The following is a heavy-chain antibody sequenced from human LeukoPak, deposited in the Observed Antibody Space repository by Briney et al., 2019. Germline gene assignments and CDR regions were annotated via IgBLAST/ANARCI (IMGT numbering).Heavy chain of an antibody. J-gene: IGHJ4*02. CDR2: IIPIFGTA. Sequence: SVKVSCTASGGPFSSYAISWVRQAPGQGLEWMGGIIPIFGTANYAQKFQGRVTITTDESTSTAYMELSSLRSEDTAVYYCARDQGGGLFDYWGQGTLVTVSS. V-gene: IGHV1-69*05. CDR1: GGPFSSYA. CDR3: ARDQGGGLFDY. D-gene: IGHD1-26*01.